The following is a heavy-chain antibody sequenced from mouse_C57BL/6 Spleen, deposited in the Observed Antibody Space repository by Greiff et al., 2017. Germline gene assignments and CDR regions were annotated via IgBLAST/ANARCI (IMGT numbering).Heavy chain of an antibody. CDR2: ISDGGSYT. CDR3: ARDKGLPPFAD. V-gene: IGHV5-4*01. J-gene: IGHJ3*01. D-gene: IGHD2-4*01. Sequence: DVKLVESGGGLVKPGGSLKLSCAASGFTFSSYAMSWVRQTPEKRLEWVATISDGGSYTYYPDNVKGRFTISRDNAKNNLYLQMSHLKSEDTAMYYCARDKGLPPFADWGQGTLVTVSA. CDR1: GFTFSSYA.